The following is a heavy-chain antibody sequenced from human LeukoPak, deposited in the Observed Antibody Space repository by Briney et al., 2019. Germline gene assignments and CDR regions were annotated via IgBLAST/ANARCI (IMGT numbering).Heavy chain of an antibody. CDR3: AKNRGAGSHYYYHMNV. CDR1: GFTFSTYA. J-gene: IGHJ6*03. V-gene: IGHV3-23*01. Sequence: GGSLRLSCAASGFTFSTYAMSWVRQAAGKGLEWVSLSGSGGGTYYADSVKGRFTISRDNSKNTLYLQLNSLRVEDTAVYYCAKNRGAGSHYYYHMNVWGKGTTVTVSS. D-gene: IGHD1-26*01. CDR2: SGSGGGT.